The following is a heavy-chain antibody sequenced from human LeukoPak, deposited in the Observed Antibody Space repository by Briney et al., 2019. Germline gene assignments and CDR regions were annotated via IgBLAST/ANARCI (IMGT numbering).Heavy chain of an antibody. Sequence: SETLSLTCTVSGGSISSSSYYWGWIRQPPGKGLEWIGSIYYSGSTYYNPSLKSRVTISVDTSKNQFSLKLSSVTAADTAVYYCARGVKGHSPYQLLAYDAFDIWGQGTMVTVSS. V-gene: IGHV4-39*07. CDR3: ARGVKGHSPYQLLAYDAFDI. CDR2: IYYSGST. D-gene: IGHD2-2*01. J-gene: IGHJ3*02. CDR1: GGSISSSSYY.